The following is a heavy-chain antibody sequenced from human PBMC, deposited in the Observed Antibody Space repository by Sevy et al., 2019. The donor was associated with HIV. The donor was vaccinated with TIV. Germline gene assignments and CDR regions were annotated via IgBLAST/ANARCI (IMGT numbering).Heavy chain of an antibody. Sequence: ASVKVSCKASGYTFTGYYIYWVRQAPGQGLEWMGWINPNSGGTNYSQKFQGRVTMTTDTSINTAYMELSRLRSDDTAVYYCARDAQLWSCNWLDPWGQGTLVTVSS. CDR1: GYTFTGYY. D-gene: IGHD5-18*01. V-gene: IGHV1-2*02. CDR2: INPNSGGT. J-gene: IGHJ5*02. CDR3: ARDAQLWSCNWLDP.